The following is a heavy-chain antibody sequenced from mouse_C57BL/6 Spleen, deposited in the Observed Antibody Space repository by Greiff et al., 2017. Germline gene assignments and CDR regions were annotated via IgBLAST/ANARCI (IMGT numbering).Heavy chain of an antibody. CDR2: NDPSDSYT. CDR1: GYTFTSYW. D-gene: IGHD2-3*01. CDR3: ARFYDGYLSWFAY. Sequence: QVQLQQPGAELVMPGASVKLSCKASGYTFTSYWMHWVKQRPGQGLEWIGENDPSDSYTNYDQKFKGKSTLTVDKFSSTAYMQLSSLTSEDSAVYYCARFYDGYLSWFAYGGQGTLVTGSA. V-gene: IGHV1-69*01. J-gene: IGHJ3*01.